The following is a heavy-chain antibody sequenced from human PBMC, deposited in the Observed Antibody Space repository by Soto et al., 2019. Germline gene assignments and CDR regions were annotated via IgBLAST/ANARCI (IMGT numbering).Heavy chain of an antibody. CDR1: GESFSGYY. Sequence: SETLSLTCAVYGESFSGYYWSWIHQPPGKGLEWIGEINHSGSTNYNPSLKSRVTISVDTSKNQFSLKLSSVTAADTAVYYCARGLTYYSDSGRSNWFDPWGQGTLVTVS. CDR2: INHSGST. J-gene: IGHJ5*02. D-gene: IGHD3-10*01. CDR3: ARGLTYYSDSGRSNWFDP. V-gene: IGHV4-34*01.